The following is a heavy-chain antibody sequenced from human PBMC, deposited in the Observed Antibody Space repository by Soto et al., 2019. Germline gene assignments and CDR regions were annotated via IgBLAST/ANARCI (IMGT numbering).Heavy chain of an antibody. CDR1: GGSISSGDYY. CDR2: IYYSGST. V-gene: IGHV4-30-4*01. D-gene: IGHD5-18*01. Sequence: QVQLQESGPGLVKPSQTLSLTCTVSGGSISSGDYYWSWIRQPPGKGLEWIGCIYYSGSTYYNPSLKSRVTISVDTSKNQFSLKLSSVTAADTAVYYCARWAGWAMATRYFDYWGQGTLVTVSS. CDR3: ARWAGWAMATRYFDY. J-gene: IGHJ4*02.